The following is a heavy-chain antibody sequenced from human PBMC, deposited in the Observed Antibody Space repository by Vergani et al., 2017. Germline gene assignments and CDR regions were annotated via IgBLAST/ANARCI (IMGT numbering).Heavy chain of an antibody. Sequence: QVQLQESGPGLVKPSETLSLTCTVSGGSLSSYYWSWIRQPPGKGLEWIGYIYTSGSTNYNPSLKSRVTISVDTSKNQFSLKLSSVTAADTAVYYCSRRGFLGSYFRGAFDIWGQGTMVTVSS. J-gene: IGHJ3*02. D-gene: IGHD1-26*01. CDR1: GGSLSSYY. CDR3: SRRGFLGSYFRGAFDI. V-gene: IGHV4-4*09. CDR2: IYTSGST.